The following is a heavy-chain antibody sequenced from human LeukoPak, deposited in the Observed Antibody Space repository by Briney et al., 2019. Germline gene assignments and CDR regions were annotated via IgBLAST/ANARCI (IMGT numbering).Heavy chain of an antibody. CDR3: ASIPRGIVVVPAATSYYYYGMDV. D-gene: IGHD2-2*01. J-gene: IGHJ6*02. CDR2: IYYSGST. Sequence: SETLSLTCTVSGGSISSSSYYWGWIRQPPGKGLEWIGSIYYSGSTYYNPSLKSRVTISVDTSKNQFSLKLSSVTAADTAVYYCASIPRGIVVVPAATSYYYYGMDVWGQGTTVTVSS. CDR1: GGSISSSSYY. V-gene: IGHV4-39*07.